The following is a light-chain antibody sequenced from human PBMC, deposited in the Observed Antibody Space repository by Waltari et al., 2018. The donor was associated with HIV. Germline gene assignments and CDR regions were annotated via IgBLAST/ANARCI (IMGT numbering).Light chain of an antibody. CDR1: RNDIWSYTI. Sequence: QPAMTQPAPVSGSPGQSITLSCTGTRNDIWSYTIVSWYQQHPGKAPKFMIYEVIKRPSGVSNRFSGSKSGNTASLTISGLQAEDEADYYCCSYAGSTTGVFGGGTKLTVL. V-gene: IGLV2-23*02. J-gene: IGLJ2*01. CDR3: CSYAGSTTGV. CDR2: EVI.